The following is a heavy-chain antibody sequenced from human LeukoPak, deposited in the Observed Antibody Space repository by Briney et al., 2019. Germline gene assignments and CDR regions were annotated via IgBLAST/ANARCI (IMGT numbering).Heavy chain of an antibody. V-gene: IGHV3-33*01. CDR3: AREGRVVPAAMRNYYYGMDV. CDR1: GFTFSSYG. Sequence: PGGSLRLSCAASGFTFSSYGMHWVRQAPGKGLEWVAVIWYDGSNKYYADSVKGRFTISRDNSKNTLYLQMNSLRAEDTAVYYRAREGRVVPAAMRNYYYGMDVWGKGTTVTVSS. D-gene: IGHD2-2*01. CDR2: IWYDGSNK. J-gene: IGHJ6*04.